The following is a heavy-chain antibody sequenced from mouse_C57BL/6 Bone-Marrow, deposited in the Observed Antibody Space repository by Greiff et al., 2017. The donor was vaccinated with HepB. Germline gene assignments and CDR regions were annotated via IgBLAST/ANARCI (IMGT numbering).Heavy chain of an antibody. D-gene: IGHD1-1*01. V-gene: IGHV1-76*01. J-gene: IGHJ4*01. CDR3: AREDYGSIMDY. CDR2: IYPGSGNT. Sequence: VKLVESGAELVRPGASVKLSCKASGYTFTDYYINWVKQRPGQGLEWIARIYPGSGNTYYNEKFKGKATLTAEKSSSTAYMQLSSLTSEDSAVYFCAREDYGSIMDYWGQGTSVTVSS. CDR1: GYTFTDYY.